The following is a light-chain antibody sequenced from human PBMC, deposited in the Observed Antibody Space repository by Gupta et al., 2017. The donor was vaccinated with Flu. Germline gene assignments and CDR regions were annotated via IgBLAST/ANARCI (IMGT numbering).Light chain of an antibody. Sequence: ERATLSCRASQSVSSHIVWDHQKPGQAPRLLIYDASLRATGIPARFSGSGSGTDFTLTINNLEPEDFAVYYCQQRRSWPPITFGQGTRLEIK. CDR1: QSVSSH. CDR3: QQRRSWPPIT. J-gene: IGKJ5*01. V-gene: IGKV3-11*01. CDR2: DAS.